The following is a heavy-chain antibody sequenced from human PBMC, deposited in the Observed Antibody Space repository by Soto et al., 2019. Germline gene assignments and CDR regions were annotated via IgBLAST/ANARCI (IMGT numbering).Heavy chain of an antibody. CDR3: ARITSP. CDR1: GGSISSGGYS. CDR2: IDHSGST. D-gene: IGHD3-10*01. J-gene: IGHJ5*02. V-gene: IGHV4-30-2*01. Sequence: QLQLQESGSGLVTPSQTLSLTCAVSGGSISSGGYSWNWIRQPPGKGLEWIGYIDHSGSTYYNPALKRRVTISVDRSKNQFSLKLSAVTAPDTAVYYCARITSPWGQGTLVSVSS.